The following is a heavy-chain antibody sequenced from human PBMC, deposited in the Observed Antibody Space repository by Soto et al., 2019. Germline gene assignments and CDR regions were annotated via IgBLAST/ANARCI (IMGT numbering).Heavy chain of an antibody. CDR2: VYESGYT. CDR1: GASVSAGAYY. V-gene: IGHV4-31*03. D-gene: IGHD5-18*01. J-gene: IGHJ5*02. CDR3: VRALRHTAMVYPWFDP. Sequence: SETLSLTCTVSGASVSAGAYYWGWVRHRPGRGLEWIGYVYESGYTYYNMSLKSRLTISLDRSNNQFSLGLTSVTAADTAVYYCVRALRHTAMVYPWFDPWGQGTLVTVSS.